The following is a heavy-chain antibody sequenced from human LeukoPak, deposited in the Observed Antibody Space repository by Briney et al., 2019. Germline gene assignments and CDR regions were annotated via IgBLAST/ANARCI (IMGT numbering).Heavy chain of an antibody. CDR1: GYTFTGYY. V-gene: IGHV1-46*01. CDR3: ATTFNIAVAGTTGADY. CDR2: INPSSGST. D-gene: IGHD6-19*01. J-gene: IGHJ4*02. Sequence: ASVKVSCKASGYTFTGYYMHWVRQAPGQGLEWMGIINPSSGSTSYAQKFQGRVTMTRDTSTSTVYMELSSLRSEDTAVYYCATTFNIAVAGTTGADYWGQGTLVTVSS.